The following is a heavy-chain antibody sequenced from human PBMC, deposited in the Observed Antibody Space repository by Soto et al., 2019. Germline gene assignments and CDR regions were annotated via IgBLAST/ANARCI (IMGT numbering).Heavy chain of an antibody. Sequence: GGPLRLSCEASGLTFSSFWIHWVRQVPGKGLMWVARINGDGSITDYADSVKGRFSVSRDNAESRMFLQMNSLRVEDTALYYCSTGRYRGYWGQGTLVTVSS. CDR2: INGDGSIT. CDR1: GLTFSSFW. J-gene: IGHJ4*02. V-gene: IGHV3-74*01. CDR3: STGRYRGY. D-gene: IGHD1-26*01.